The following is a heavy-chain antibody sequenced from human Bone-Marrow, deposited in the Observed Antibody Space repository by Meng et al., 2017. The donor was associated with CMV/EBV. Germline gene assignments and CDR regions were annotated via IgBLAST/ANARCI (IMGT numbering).Heavy chain of an antibody. Sequence: GESLKISCAASGFTFSNYAMSWVRQAPGKGLGWVSVIYSGGSSTYYADSVKGRFTISRDNSKNTLYMQMNSLRAEETAVYYCAKDRGVGGDFDYWGQGTLVTVSS. CDR3: AKDRGVGGDFDY. D-gene: IGHD3-16*01. J-gene: IGHJ4*02. V-gene: IGHV3-23*03. CDR1: GFTFSNYA. CDR2: IYSGGSST.